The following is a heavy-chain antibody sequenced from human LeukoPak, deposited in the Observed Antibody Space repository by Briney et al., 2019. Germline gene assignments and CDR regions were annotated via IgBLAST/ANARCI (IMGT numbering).Heavy chain of an antibody. CDR1: GGSISSSTYY. D-gene: IGHD3-22*01. Sequence: PSETLSLTCTVSGGSISSSTYYWGWVRQPPGKGLEWIATIYYSGSTYYNPSLKSRVTISVDTSKNQFSLKLSSVTAADTAVYYCARSTYYYDSSGYYYDYWGQGTLVTVSS. CDR2: IYYSGST. CDR3: ARSTYYYDSSGYYYDY. J-gene: IGHJ4*02. V-gene: IGHV4-39*07.